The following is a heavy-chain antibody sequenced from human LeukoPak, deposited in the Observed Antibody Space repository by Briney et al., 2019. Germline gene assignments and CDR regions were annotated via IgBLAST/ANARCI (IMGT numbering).Heavy chain of an antibody. Sequence: SETLSLTCTVSGGSICRYYWSWIRQPPGKGLEWIGYIYYSGSTNYNPSLKSRVTISVDTSKNQFSLKLSSVTAADTAVYYCAKGSSRGNWFDPWGQGTLVTVSS. CDR3: AKGSSRGNWFDP. J-gene: IGHJ5*02. CDR1: GGSICRYY. D-gene: IGHD6-13*01. CDR2: IYYSGST. V-gene: IGHV4-59*01.